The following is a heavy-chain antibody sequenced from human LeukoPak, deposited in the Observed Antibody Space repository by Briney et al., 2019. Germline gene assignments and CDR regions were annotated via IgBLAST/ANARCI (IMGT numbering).Heavy chain of an antibody. J-gene: IGHJ4*02. CDR3: ARNRGYSGYEPFDS. CDR2: FYSGGST. D-gene: IGHD5-12*01. V-gene: IGHV3-66*01. Sequence: PGGSLRLSCAASGFTFSSSYMNWVRQAPGKGLEWVSVFYSGGSTYYADSVKGRFTISRDNSKNTLYLQMNSLRAEDTAVYYCARNRGYSGYEPFDSWGQGTLVTVSS. CDR1: GFTFSSSY.